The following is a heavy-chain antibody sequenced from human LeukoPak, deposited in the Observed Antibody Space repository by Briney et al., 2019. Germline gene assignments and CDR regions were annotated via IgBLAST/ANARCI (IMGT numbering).Heavy chain of an antibody. V-gene: IGHV3-7*03. D-gene: IGHD3-16*01. CDR1: GFTFSSYW. Sequence: QSGGSLRLSCAASGFTFSSYWMNWARQAPGKGLEWVASINHNGNVNYYVDSVKGRFTISRGNAKNSLYLQMSNLRAEDTAVYFCARGGGLDVWGQGATVTVSS. CDR2: INHNGNVN. J-gene: IGHJ6*02. CDR3: ARGGGLDV.